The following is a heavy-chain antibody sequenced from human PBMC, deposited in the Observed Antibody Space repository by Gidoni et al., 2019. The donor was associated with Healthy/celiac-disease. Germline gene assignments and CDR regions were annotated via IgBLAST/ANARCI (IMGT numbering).Heavy chain of an antibody. CDR3: ARVPGLYSYGPLFDY. V-gene: IGHV4-59*01. J-gene: IGHJ4*02. Sequence: QVQLQESGPGLVKPSETLSLTCTVSGGSISSYYWSWIRQPPGKGLEWIGYIYYSGSTNYNPSLKSRVTISVDTSKNQFSLKLSSVTAADTAVYYCARVPGLYSYGPLFDYWGQGTLVTVSS. CDR1: GGSISSYY. CDR2: IYYSGST. D-gene: IGHD5-18*01.